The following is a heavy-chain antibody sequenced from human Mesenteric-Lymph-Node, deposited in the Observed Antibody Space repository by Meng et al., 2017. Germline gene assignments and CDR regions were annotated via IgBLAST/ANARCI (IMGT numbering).Heavy chain of an antibody. J-gene: IGHJ6*02. CDR2: ISSSGSTI. Sequence: GESLKISCAASGFTFSDYYMSWIRQAPGKGLEWVSYISSSGSTIYYADSVKGRFTISRDNAKNSLYLQMNSLRAEDTAVYYCARGEWDLPAAMTYYYYGMDVWGQGTTVTVSS. V-gene: IGHV3-11*04. CDR1: GFTFSDYY. D-gene: IGHD2-2*01. CDR3: ARGEWDLPAAMTYYYYGMDV.